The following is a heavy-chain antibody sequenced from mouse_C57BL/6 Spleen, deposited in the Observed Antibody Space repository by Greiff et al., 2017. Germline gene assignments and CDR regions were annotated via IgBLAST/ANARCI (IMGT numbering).Heavy chain of an antibody. CDR1: GYTFTGYW. Sequence: QVQLQQSGAELMKPGASVKLSCKATGYTFTGYWIEWVKQRPGHGLEWIGEILPGSGSTNYNAQFKGKATFTADTSSNTAFMQLSSLTTGDSAIYYCARRDYYGRKGFDYWGQGTTLTVSS. J-gene: IGHJ2*01. V-gene: IGHV1-9*01. CDR2: ILPGSGST. CDR3: ARRDYYGRKGFDY. D-gene: IGHD1-1*01.